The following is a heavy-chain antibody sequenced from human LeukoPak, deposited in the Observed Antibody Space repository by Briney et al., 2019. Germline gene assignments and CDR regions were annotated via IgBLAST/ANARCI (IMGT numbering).Heavy chain of an antibody. CDR1: GYTFTSYY. Sequence: ASVKVSCKASGYTFTSYYLHWVRQAPGQGLEWMGRIIPILGIANYAQKFQGRVTITADKSTSTAYMELSSLRSEDTAVYYCARDPYDSSGYYYSGAFDIWGQGTMITVSS. V-gene: IGHV1-69*04. CDR2: IIPILGIA. J-gene: IGHJ3*02. CDR3: ARDPYDSSGYYYSGAFDI. D-gene: IGHD3-22*01.